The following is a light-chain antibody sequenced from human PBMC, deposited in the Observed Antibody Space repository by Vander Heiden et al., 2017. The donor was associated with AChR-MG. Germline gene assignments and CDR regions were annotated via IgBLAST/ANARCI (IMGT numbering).Light chain of an antibody. CDR1: QSVSSY. CDR3: QQRSNWPPLT. V-gene: IGKV3-11*01. J-gene: IGKJ4*01. Sequence: EIVLTQSPATLSLSPGERATLSCRASQSVSSYLAWYQQKPGQAPRHLMYDASNRATGIPARFSSSGSGTEFTLTISSLEPEDFAVYYCQQRSNWPPLTFGGGTKVEIK. CDR2: DAS.